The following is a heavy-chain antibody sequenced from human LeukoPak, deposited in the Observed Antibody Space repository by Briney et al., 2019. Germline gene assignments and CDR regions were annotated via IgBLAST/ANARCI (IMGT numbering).Heavy chain of an antibody. CDR1: GFTFSSYS. J-gene: IGHJ3*02. D-gene: IGHD1-26*01. CDR2: ISSSSSYI. Sequence: GGSLRLSCAASGFTFSSYSMNWVRQAPGKGLEWVSSISSSSSYIYYADSVKGRFTISRDNAKNSLYLQMNSLRAEGTAVYYCASIRRIGDPFVIWGQGTMVSVSS. V-gene: IGHV3-21*01. CDR3: ASIRRIGDPFVI.